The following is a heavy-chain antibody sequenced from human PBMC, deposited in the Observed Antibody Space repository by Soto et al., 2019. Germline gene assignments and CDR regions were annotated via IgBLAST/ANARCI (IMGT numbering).Heavy chain of an antibody. CDR3: ASTYGDYGDGFDP. D-gene: IGHD4-17*01. J-gene: IGHJ5*02. CDR1: EGTFSSYA. Sequence: EASVKVSCKASEGTFSSYAISWVRQAPGQGLEWMGGIIPIFGTANYAQKFQGRVTITADESTSTAYMELSSLRSEDTAVYYCASTYGDYGDGFDPWGQGTLVTVSS. V-gene: IGHV1-69*13. CDR2: IIPIFGTA.